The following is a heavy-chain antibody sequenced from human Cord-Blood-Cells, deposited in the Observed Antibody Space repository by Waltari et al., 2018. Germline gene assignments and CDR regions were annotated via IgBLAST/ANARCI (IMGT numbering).Heavy chain of an antibody. J-gene: IGHJ2*01. CDR1: GGTFSSYA. V-gene: IGHV1-69*01. CDR3: ATGANWGDYYWYFDL. D-gene: IGHD7-27*01. CDR2: IIPIFGNA. Sequence: QVQLVQSGAEVKKPGSSVTVSCKASGGTFSSYAISWVRQAPGQGLEWMGGIIPIFGNANYAQKFQGRVTITADESTSTAYMELSSLRSEDTAVYYCATGANWGDYYWYFDLWGRGTLVTVSS.